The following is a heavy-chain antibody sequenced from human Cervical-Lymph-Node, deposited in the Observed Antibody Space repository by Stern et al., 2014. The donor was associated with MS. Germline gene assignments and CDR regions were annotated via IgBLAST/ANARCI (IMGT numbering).Heavy chain of an antibody. CDR3: ARATGAATAVLY. V-gene: IGHV4-59*01. D-gene: IGHD1-14*01. J-gene: IGHJ4*02. Sequence: VQLLESGPGLVKPSETLSLTCTISGGSFSTYSCTWIRRPPRQGLEWIGYISGSGNTNYNPSLKSRLTMSLDASTNQISLNLTSVTAADTAIYYCARATGAATAVLYWGQGALVTISS. CDR2: ISGSGNT. CDR1: GGSFSTYS.